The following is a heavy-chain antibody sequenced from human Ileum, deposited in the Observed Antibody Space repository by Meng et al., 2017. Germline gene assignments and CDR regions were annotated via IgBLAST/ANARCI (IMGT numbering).Heavy chain of an antibody. Sequence: QRRLQQVGPGLLKPSEPLSLTCAVYGGSFSGYYWSWIRQPPGKGLEWIGEINHSGSTNYNPSLKSRVTISVDTSKNQFSLKLSSVTAADTAVYYCARGGPWFDPWGQGTLVTVSS. CDR2: INHSGST. J-gene: IGHJ5*02. CDR1: GGSFSGYY. CDR3: ARGGPWFDP. V-gene: IGHV4-34*01.